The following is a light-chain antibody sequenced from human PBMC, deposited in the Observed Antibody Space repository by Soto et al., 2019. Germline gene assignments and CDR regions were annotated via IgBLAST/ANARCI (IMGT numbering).Light chain of an antibody. Sequence: DIVMTQSPDSLAVSLGERATINCKSSQSVLYSSNNKNYLAWYQQKPGQPPKLLIYWASTRESGVPDRFTGSGSGTDFTLTISSRQAEDVAVYYCQQYYGTPPWTFGQGTKVEIK. CDR3: QQYYGTPPWT. V-gene: IGKV4-1*01. CDR2: WAS. CDR1: QSVLYSSNNKNY. J-gene: IGKJ1*01.